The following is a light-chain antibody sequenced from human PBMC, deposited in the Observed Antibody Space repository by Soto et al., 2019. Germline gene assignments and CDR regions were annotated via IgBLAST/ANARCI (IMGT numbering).Light chain of an antibody. Sequence: EIVLTQSPGTLSLSPGERATLSCRASQSVSSSYLAWYQQKPGQAPRLLIYGASSRATGIPDRFSGSGSGTDFTLTIGRLEPEDFAVYYCQQYGSSPRTFSQGTKLEI. J-gene: IGKJ2*01. CDR2: GAS. CDR1: QSVSSSY. CDR3: QQYGSSPRT. V-gene: IGKV3-20*01.